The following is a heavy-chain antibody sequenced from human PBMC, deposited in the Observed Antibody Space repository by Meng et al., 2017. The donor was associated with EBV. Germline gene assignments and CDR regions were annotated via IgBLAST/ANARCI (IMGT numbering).Heavy chain of an antibody. CDR3: ASESGRGFTPDY. CDR1: GGTFRCDA. Sequence: QVQLVQSGAEVKKPGSSGMVSCKTSGGTFRCDAISWVRQAPGQGLVWMGGLIPMTGVAHYAQKFQDRVSIIADEFTSTHYLELSSLRSEDTAIYFCASESGRGFTPDYWGQGTLVTVSS. J-gene: IGHJ4*02. CDR2: LIPMTGVA. V-gene: IGHV1-69*01. D-gene: IGHD3-10*01.